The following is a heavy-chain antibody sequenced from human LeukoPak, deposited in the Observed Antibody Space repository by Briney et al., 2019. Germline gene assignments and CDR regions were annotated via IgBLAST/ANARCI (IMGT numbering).Heavy chain of an antibody. CDR2: ISSSSSTI. CDR3: ARGAGGGLIVRGGHLYYYYMDV. CDR1: GFTFSSYS. J-gene: IGHJ6*03. Sequence: GGSLRLSCAASGFTFSSYSMNWVRQAPGKGLEWVSYISSSSSTIYYADSVKGRFTLSRDNAKNSLYLQMNSLRAEDTAVYYCARGAGGGLIVRGGHLYYYYMDVWGKGTTVTVSS. D-gene: IGHD3-10*02. V-gene: IGHV3-48*01.